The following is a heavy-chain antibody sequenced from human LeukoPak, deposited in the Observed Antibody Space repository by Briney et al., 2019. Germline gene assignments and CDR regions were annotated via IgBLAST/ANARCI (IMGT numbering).Heavy chain of an antibody. Sequence: GGSLRLSCAASGFTFSSHAMSWVRQAPGKGLEWVSVISKSGAGTYYADSVKGRFTISRDNSKNTLWLQMNSLRAEDTAVYYCANHRGYSYKYDMDVWGQGTTVTVSS. CDR1: GFTFSSHA. CDR2: ISKSGAGT. CDR3: ANHRGYSYKYDMDV. D-gene: IGHD5-18*01. V-gene: IGHV3-23*01. J-gene: IGHJ6*02.